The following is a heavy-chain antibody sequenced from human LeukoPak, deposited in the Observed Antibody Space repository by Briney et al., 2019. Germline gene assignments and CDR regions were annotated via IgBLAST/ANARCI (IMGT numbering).Heavy chain of an antibody. D-gene: IGHD2-8*01. CDR3: ARGHRTSSAYHCNAMDV. CDR1: GGSISSGSYW. J-gene: IGHJ6*02. CDR2: RYYSGNT. V-gene: IGHV4-31*03. Sequence: SETLSLTCTVSGGSISSGSYWWSWIRQHPEKGLEWIGYRYYSGNTYYNPSLKSRVSISLDTSKNQLSLTLTSVTAADTAMYYCARGHRTSSAYHCNAMDVWGQGTRVTVSS.